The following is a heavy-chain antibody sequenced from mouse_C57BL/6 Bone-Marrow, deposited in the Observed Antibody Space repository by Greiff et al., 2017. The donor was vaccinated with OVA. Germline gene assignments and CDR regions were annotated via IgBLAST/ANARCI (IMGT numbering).Heavy chain of an antibody. Sequence: EVKLVESGGGLVKPGGSLKLSCAASGFTFSSYAMSWVRQTPEKRLEWVATISDGSSYTYYPDNVKGRFTISRDNAKNNLYLQMSHLKSEDTAMYYCARVGVTRNYYAMDYWGQGTSVTVSS. V-gene: IGHV5-4*03. CDR1: GFTFSSYA. J-gene: IGHJ4*01. CDR3: ARVGVTRNYYAMDY. CDR2: ISDGSSYT. D-gene: IGHD2-5*01.